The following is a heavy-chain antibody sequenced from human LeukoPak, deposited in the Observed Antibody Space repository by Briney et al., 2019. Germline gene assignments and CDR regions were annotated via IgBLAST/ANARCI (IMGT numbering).Heavy chain of an antibody. J-gene: IGHJ4*02. Sequence: GGSLRLSCAVSGFSFSSYSMNWVRQTPGKGLQWVSSISSSGTYIYYADSVKGRFTISRDNAKNSVYLQMNSLRAEDTAVYYCARGSAVAGIMGLDYWGPGTLVTVSS. V-gene: IGHV3-21*01. D-gene: IGHD6-19*01. CDR1: GFSFSSYS. CDR3: ARGSAVAGIMGLDY. CDR2: ISSSGTYI.